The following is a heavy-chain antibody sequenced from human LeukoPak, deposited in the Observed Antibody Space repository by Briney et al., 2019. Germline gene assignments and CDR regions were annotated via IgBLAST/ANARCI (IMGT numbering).Heavy chain of an antibody. J-gene: IGHJ4*02. CDR1: GFTFDDYA. Sequence: GGSLRLSCAASGFTFDDYAMHWVRQAPGKGLEWVSGISWNSGSIGYADSVKGRFTISRDNAKNSLYLQMNSLRAEDTAVYYCARGPFVAYYYDSSGSQRGDYWGQGTLVTVSS. D-gene: IGHD3-22*01. V-gene: IGHV3-9*01. CDR2: ISWNSGSI. CDR3: ARGPFVAYYYDSSGSQRGDY.